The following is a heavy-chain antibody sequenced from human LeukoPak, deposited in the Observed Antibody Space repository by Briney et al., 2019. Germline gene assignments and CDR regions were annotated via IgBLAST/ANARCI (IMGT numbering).Heavy chain of an antibody. CDR3: ARTYNSGWYFDY. J-gene: IGHJ4*02. Sequence: GGSLRLSCATSGFTLSSYNMNWVRQAPGKGLEWVSYISSRGSSIQYADSVKGRFTISRDNAKNSLYLQMDSLRDDDTAVCYCARTYNSGWYFDYWGQGTLVTVSS. V-gene: IGHV3-48*02. D-gene: IGHD6-19*01. CDR2: ISSRGSSI. CDR1: GFTLSSYN.